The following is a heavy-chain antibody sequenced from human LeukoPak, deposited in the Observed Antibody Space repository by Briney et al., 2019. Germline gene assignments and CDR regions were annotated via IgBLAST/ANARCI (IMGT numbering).Heavy chain of an antibody. J-gene: IGHJ4*02. V-gene: IGHV3-48*03. Sequence: HSGGSLRLSCAASGFTFSSYEMNWVRQAPGKGLEWVSYISSSGSTIYYADSVKGRFTISRDNAKNSLYLQMNSLRAEDTAVYYCARDHREVFFDYWGQGTLVTVSS. CDR2: ISSSGSTI. CDR3: ARDHREVFFDY. CDR1: GFTFSSYE.